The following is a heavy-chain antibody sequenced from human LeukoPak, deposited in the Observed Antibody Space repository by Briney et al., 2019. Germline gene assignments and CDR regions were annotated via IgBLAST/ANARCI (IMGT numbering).Heavy chain of an antibody. CDR2: TYYRSKWYN. Sequence: SQTLSLTCAISGDSVSSNSAAWNWIRQSPSRGLEWLGRTYYRSKWYNDYAVSVKSRITINPDTSKNQFSLQLNSVTPEDTAVYYCARGGMVRGVKGNWFGPWGQGTLVTVSS. CDR3: ARGGMVRGVKGNWFGP. CDR1: GDSVSSNSAA. J-gene: IGHJ5*02. D-gene: IGHD3-10*01. V-gene: IGHV6-1*01.